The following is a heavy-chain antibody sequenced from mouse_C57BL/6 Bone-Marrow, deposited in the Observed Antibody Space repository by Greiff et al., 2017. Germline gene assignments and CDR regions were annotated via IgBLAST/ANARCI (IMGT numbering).Heavy chain of an antibody. CDR2: INPGSGGT. Sequence: QVQLQQSGAELVRPGTSVKVSCKASGYAFTNYLIEWVKQRPGQGLEWIGVINPGSGGTNYNEKFKGKATLTADKSSSTAYMQLSSLTSEDSAVYFFSRSYYYGSSFFAYWGQGTLVTVSA. D-gene: IGHD1-1*01. CDR1: GYAFTNYL. CDR3: SRSYYYGSSFFAY. J-gene: IGHJ3*01. V-gene: IGHV1-54*01.